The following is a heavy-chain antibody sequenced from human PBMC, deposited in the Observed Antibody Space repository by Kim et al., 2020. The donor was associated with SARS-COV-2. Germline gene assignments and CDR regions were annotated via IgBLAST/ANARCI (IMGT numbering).Heavy chain of an antibody. D-gene: IGHD3-3*02. CDR1: GFTFSGFA. J-gene: IGHJ4*02. CDR2: IRSEVNSFAT. Sequence: GGSLRLSCAASGFTFSGFAMHWVRQASGKGLEWVGRIRSEVNSFATADAASGKGRFTISSDKSKNTAHLQMNSLKTEATYVYDCTRRGGGSIGFDYWGQG. V-gene: IGHV3-73*01. CDR3: TRRGGGSIGFDY.